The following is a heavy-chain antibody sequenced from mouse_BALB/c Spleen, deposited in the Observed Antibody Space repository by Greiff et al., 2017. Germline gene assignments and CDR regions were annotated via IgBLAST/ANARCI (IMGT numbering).Heavy chain of an antibody. D-gene: IGHD1-1*01. V-gene: IGHV1S132*01. CDR1: GYTFTSYW. CDR2: IFPGTGTT. J-gene: IGHJ4*01. Sequence: VQLQESGAELVKPGASVKLSCKTSGYTFTSYWIQWVKQRPGQGLGWIGEIFPGTGTTYYNEKFKGKATLTIDTSSSTAYMQLSSLTSEDSAVYFCALRSGDYWGQGTSVTVSS. CDR3: ALRSGDY.